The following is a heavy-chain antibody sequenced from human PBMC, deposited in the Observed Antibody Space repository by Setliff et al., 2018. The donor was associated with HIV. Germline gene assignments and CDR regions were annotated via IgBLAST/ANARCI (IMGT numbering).Heavy chain of an antibody. CDR2: IYYSGST. D-gene: IGHD2-21*01. CDR3: ARDNRVMALNYYYYYMDV. V-gene: IGHV4-59*01. Sequence: PSETLSLTCTASGGSISSYYWSWIRQPPGKGLEWIGYIYYSGSTNYNPSLKSRVTISVDTSKNQFSLKLSSVTAADTAVYYCARDNRVMALNYYYYYMDVWGKGTTVTVSS. CDR1: GGSISSYY. J-gene: IGHJ6*03.